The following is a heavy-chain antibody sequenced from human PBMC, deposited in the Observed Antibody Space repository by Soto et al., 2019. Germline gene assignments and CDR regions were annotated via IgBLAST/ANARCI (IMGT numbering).Heavy chain of an antibody. Sequence: EVQLLESGGGLIQPGGSLRLSCSASGFTFSSHDTMWVRQAPGKGLEYIASLGMTGNNICYADSVKGRFTISRDNSRNTRYLQMNSLRAEDTAVYYCATTQNWGGVYWGQGTLVTVSS. D-gene: IGHD7-27*01. CDR3: ATTQNWGGVY. CDR2: LGMTGNNI. V-gene: IGHV3-23*01. CDR1: GFTFSSHD. J-gene: IGHJ4*02.